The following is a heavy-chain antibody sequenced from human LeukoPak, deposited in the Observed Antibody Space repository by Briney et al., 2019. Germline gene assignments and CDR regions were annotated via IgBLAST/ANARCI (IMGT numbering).Heavy chain of an antibody. CDR2: IYYSGST. Sequence: SETLSLTCTVSGGSLSSYYWSWIRQPPGKGLEWIGYIYYSGSTNYNPSLKSRVTISVDTSKNQFSLKLSSVTAADTAVYYCARGFAGDGLVLWGYAFDIWGQGTMVTVSS. CDR1: GGSLSSYY. V-gene: IGHV4-59*01. CDR3: ARGFAGDGLVLWGYAFDI. J-gene: IGHJ3*02. D-gene: IGHD6-19*01.